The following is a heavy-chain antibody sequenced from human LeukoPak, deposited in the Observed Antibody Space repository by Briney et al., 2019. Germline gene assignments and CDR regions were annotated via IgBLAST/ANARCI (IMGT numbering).Heavy chain of an antibody. CDR1: GFTFDDYA. V-gene: IGHV3-9*01. CDR2: ISWNSGSI. CDR3: AKGARERYCSGGSCYRYYFDY. Sequence: GGSLRLSCAASGFTFDDYAMHWVRQAPGKGLEWVPGISWNSGSIGYADSVKGRFTISRDNAKNSLYLQMNSLRAEDTALYYCAKGARERYCSGGSCYRYYFDYWGQGTLVTVSS. D-gene: IGHD2-15*01. J-gene: IGHJ4*02.